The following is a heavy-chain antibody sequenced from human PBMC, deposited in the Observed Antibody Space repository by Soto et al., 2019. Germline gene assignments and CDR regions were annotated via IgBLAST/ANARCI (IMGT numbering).Heavy chain of an antibody. D-gene: IGHD1-26*01. CDR2: IIPIFGTA. CDR3: ARDGGRRSGGIHY. CDR1: GGPFSSYS. V-gene: IGHV1-69*13. Sequence: VSSVKVSCKASGGPFSSYSINWVRQAPGQGLEWMGEIIPIFGTANYAQKFQGRVTITADESTSTAYMEKSSLSPADPAVYYCARDGGRRSGGIHYWAQGTLVTV. J-gene: IGHJ4*02.